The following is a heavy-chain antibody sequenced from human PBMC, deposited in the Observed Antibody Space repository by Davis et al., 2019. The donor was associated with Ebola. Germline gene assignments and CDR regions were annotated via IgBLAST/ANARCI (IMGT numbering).Heavy chain of an antibody. CDR1: GITFSRYA. CDR3: VRDYNDGIGRFDY. Sequence: GESLKISCAVSGITFSRYAMHWVRQAPGKGLEWVTDIAYDGRYESYAESVKGRFTISSDNSKSTLYLQMNSLRLEDTAVYYCVRDYNDGIGRFDYWGQGTLVTVSS. CDR2: IAYDGRYE. D-gene: IGHD3-16*01. J-gene: IGHJ4*02. V-gene: IGHV3-30*04.